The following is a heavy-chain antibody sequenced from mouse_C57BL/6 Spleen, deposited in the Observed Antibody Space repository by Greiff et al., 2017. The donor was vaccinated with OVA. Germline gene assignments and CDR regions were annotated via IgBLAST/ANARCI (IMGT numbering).Heavy chain of an antibody. CDR3: ARWDYGSSYRYFDV. Sequence: VKLQQPGAELVRPGSSVKLSCKASGYTFTSYWMHWVKQRPIQGLEWIGNIDPSDSETHYNQKFKDKATLTVDKSSSTAYMQLSSLTSEDSAVYYCARWDYGSSYRYFDVWGTGTTVTVSS. J-gene: IGHJ1*03. V-gene: IGHV1-52*01. CDR2: IDPSDSET. D-gene: IGHD1-1*01. CDR1: GYTFTSYW.